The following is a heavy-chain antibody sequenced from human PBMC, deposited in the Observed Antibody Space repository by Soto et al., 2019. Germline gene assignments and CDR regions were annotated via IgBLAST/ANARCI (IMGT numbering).Heavy chain of an antibody. CDR3: AKAGGGFGDFVHH. Sequence: RRLSCAASGFTFSSYGMHWVRQAPGKGLEWVTGIIYDGSDKYYADSVKGRFTISRENSKNTLYLQMNSLRTEDSAVYYCAKAGGGFGDFVHHWGQGTPVTVSS. CDR2: IIYDGSDK. V-gene: IGHV3-30*18. CDR1: GFTFSSYG. J-gene: IGHJ4*02. D-gene: IGHD3-10*01.